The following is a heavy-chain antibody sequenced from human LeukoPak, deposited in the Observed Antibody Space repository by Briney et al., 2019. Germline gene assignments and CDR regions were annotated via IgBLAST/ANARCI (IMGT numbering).Heavy chain of an antibody. D-gene: IGHD3-3*01. CDR2: IYYSGST. Sequence: SENLSRTCTVSGGSISSYYWSWIRQPPGKGLEWIGYIYYSGSTNYNPSLKSRVTISVDTSKNQFSLKLSSVTAADTAVYYCARDVGITIFGVADDVFDIWGQGTMVTVSS. CDR3: ARDVGITIFGVADDVFDI. CDR1: GGSISSYY. J-gene: IGHJ3*02. V-gene: IGHV4-59*01.